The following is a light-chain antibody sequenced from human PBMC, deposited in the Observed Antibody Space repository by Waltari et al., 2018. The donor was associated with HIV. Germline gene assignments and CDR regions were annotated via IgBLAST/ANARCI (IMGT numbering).Light chain of an antibody. J-gene: IGKJ2*01. V-gene: IGKV3-20*01. Sequence: VLTLSPGTLSLSPGERATLSCRASQSVNANFFAWYQQRPGQAPRLLIYGASTRAPGVPDRFSGSGSGTDFILAISRLEPEDFAVYYCHQYGNSPSTFGQGTTLDIK. CDR1: QSVNANF. CDR2: GAS. CDR3: HQYGNSPST.